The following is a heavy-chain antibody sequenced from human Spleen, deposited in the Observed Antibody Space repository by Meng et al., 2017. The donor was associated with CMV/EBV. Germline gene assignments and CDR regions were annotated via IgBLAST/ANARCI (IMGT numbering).Heavy chain of an antibody. V-gene: IGHV2-5*01. CDR3: AHRTHWGYYSSESPMGP. CDR2: IYWNADK. J-gene: IGHJ5*02. D-gene: IGHD3-3*01. Sequence: SGPTLVKPTQTLTLTCTYSGFSLSTSGVGVGWIRQPPGKALEWLALIYWNADKRYRPSLQSRLTITRDTSKNQVVLTMTNMDPVDTATYYCAHRTHWGYYSSESPMGPWGPGTLVTVSS. CDR1: GFSLSTSGVG.